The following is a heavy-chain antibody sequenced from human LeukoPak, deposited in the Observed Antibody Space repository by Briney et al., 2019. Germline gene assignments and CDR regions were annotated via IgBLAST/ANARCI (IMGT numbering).Heavy chain of an antibody. J-gene: IGHJ6*03. Sequence: PSETLSLTCTVSGGSISSYYWSWIRQPPGKGLEWIGYIYYSGSTYYNPSLKSRVTISVDTSKNQFSLKLSSVTAADTAVYYCARGGCSSTSCYTQRDYYMDVWGKGTTVTVSS. CDR2: IYYSGST. D-gene: IGHD2-2*02. CDR1: GGSISSYY. V-gene: IGHV4-59*08. CDR3: ARGGCSSTSCYTQRDYYMDV.